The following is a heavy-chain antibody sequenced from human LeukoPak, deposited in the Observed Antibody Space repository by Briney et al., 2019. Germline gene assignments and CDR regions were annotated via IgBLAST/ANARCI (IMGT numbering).Heavy chain of an antibody. Sequence: KPSETLSLTCGVYNGSFSSYYWTWIRHPPGKGLQWIGEINHTGSTNHNPSLKSRLPITVDTSKSQFSLKLSSVTAADTAEYYCARGNYAFYSDTSGHYVYWYFDLWGRGTLVTVSS. CDR2: INHTGST. CDR1: NGSFSSYY. D-gene: IGHD3-22*01. V-gene: IGHV4-34*01. J-gene: IGHJ2*01. CDR3: ARGNYAFYSDTSGHYVYWYFDL.